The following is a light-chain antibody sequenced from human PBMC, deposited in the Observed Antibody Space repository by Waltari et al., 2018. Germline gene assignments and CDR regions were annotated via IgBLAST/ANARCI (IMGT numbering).Light chain of an antibody. V-gene: IGKV3-15*01. CDR2: GAS. CDR1: QSVDSN. Sequence: EIVMTQSPATLSMSPGEEATLSCRASQSVDSNLAWYQQKPGQAPTLIIFGASGRATGVPARFSGSGSGTEYTLTIGSLQSEDSAVYYCQQYSSWPLWTFGQGTKVEIK. J-gene: IGKJ1*01. CDR3: QQYSSWPLWT.